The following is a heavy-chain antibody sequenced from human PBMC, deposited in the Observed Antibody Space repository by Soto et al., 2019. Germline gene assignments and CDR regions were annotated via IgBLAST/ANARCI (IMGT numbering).Heavy chain of an antibody. Sequence: GGSLRLSCAASGFTFNSYGMHWVRQAPGKGLEWVAVISYDGSDKYYADSVKGRFTISRDNSKNSLFLQMHSLRAEDTVVYYCARDWGDYIRFDAFNIWGQGKMVTVSS. CDR1: GFTFNSYG. D-gene: IGHD4-17*01. CDR2: ISYDGSDK. V-gene: IGHV3-30*03. J-gene: IGHJ3*02. CDR3: ARDWGDYIRFDAFNI.